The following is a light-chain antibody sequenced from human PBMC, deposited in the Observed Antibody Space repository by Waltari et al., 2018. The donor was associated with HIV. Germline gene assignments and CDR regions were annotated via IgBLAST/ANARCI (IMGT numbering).Light chain of an antibody. V-gene: IGLV4-69*01. CDR3: QTWTTGIVL. J-gene: IGLJ2*01. CDR1: SWHINSA. Sequence: QLVLTQSPSASASLRASVKLTCTLSSWHINSAIALHQHQPEKGPRYLMRLNSDGSYLKGDGIPDRFSGSSSGAERYLIISSLQSEDEADYYCQTWTTGIVLFGGGTKLTVL. CDR2: LNSDGSY.